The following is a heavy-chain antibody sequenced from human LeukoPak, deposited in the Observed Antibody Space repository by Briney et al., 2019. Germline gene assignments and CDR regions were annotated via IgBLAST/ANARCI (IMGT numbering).Heavy chain of an antibody. CDR3: AHAYTPSGTWGYFDY. J-gene: IGHJ4*02. Sequence: SGPTLVKPTQTLTLTCSFSGFSLSTNEVGVGWIRQPPGKALEWLAVIYWDDVKRDRPSLRSRLTATKDTSKNQVVLTMTNVDPVDTATYYCAHAYTPSGTWGYFDYWGQGTLVTVSS. CDR1: GFSLSTNEVG. D-gene: IGHD1-1*01. V-gene: IGHV2-5*02. CDR2: IYWDDVK.